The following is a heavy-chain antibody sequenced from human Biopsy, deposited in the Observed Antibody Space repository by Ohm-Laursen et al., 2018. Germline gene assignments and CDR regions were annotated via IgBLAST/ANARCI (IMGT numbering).Heavy chain of an antibody. CDR2: INPSGSTT. CDR1: GYSFTSYY. CDR3: ARNTGWYGDLYYFDY. V-gene: IGHV1-46*01. Sequence: ASVTASCTASGYSFTSYYMHWVRQAPGHGLEWMGMINPSGSTTSYPQIFQGRVTMTRDTSKSTVYMELSSLRSADTAVYFCARNTGWYGDLYYFDYWGQGTLVTVSS. D-gene: IGHD6-19*01. J-gene: IGHJ4*02.